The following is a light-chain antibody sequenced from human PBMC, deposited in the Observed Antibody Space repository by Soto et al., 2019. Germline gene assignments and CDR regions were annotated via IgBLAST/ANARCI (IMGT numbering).Light chain of an antibody. CDR3: QQYGSSPLIT. J-gene: IGKJ5*01. CDR2: GAS. V-gene: IGKV3-20*01. Sequence: PVEVAALSFISGQSVSSSYLAWYQQKPGQAPRLLIYGASSRATGIPDRFSGSGSGTDFTLTISRLEPEDFAVYYCQQYGSSPLITFGQGTRLEI. CDR1: QSVSSSY.